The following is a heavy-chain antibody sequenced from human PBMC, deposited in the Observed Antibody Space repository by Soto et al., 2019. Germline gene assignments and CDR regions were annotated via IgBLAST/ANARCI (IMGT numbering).Heavy chain of an antibody. D-gene: IGHD3-9*01. Sequence: SETLSLTCAVSSGSISSSNWWSWVRQPPGKGLEWIGEIYHSGSTNYNPSLKSRVTISVDKSKNQFSLKLSSVTAADTAVYYCAGLSYYDILTGPLYYMDVWGKGTTVTVSS. CDR1: SGSISSSNW. J-gene: IGHJ6*03. V-gene: IGHV4-4*02. CDR2: IYHSGST. CDR3: AGLSYYDILTGPLYYMDV.